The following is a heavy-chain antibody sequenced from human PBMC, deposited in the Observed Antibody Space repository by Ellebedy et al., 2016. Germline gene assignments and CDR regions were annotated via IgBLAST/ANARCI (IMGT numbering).Heavy chain of an antibody. CDR2: MNPNSGNT. D-gene: IGHD3-16*01. CDR3: ARPSPFYEPYSAFDY. J-gene: IGHJ4*02. CDR1: GYTLTELS. V-gene: IGHV1-8*01. Sequence: ASVKVSCXVSGYTLTELSMHWVRQATGQGLEWLGWMNPNSGNTGYAQKFQGRVTMTRDTSIRTAYMELSNLRSEDTAVYYCARPSPFYEPYSAFDYWGQGTLVTVSS.